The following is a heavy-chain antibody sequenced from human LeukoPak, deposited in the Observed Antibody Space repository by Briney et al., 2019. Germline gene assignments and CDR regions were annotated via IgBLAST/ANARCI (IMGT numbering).Heavy chain of an antibody. CDR1: GGSISSYY. J-gene: IGHJ6*03. CDR2: IYYSGST. CDR3: ARVLGKDRELQLYYYMDV. Sequence: PSETLSLTCTVSGGSISSYYWSWIRQPPGKGLEWIGYIYYSGSTNYNPSLKSRVTISVDTSKNQFSLKLSSVTAADTAVYYCARVLGKDRELQLYYYMDVWGKGTTVTVSS. D-gene: IGHD1-26*01. V-gene: IGHV4-59*01.